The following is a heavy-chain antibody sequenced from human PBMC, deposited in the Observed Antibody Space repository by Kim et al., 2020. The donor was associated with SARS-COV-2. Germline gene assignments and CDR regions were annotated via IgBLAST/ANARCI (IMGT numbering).Heavy chain of an antibody. D-gene: IGHD5-18*01. V-gene: IGHV4-39*01. CDR3: ARHLGGYTYAFDD. CDR1: GGSITNNLYY. J-gene: IGHJ4*01. CDR2: IYSSGST. Sequence: SETLSLTCSVSGGSITNNLYYWDWIRQSPGKGLEGIGNIYSSGSTYNNPSLERRVTVSVDTSKNQFSLKLSSLTAADTAVYYCARHLGGYTYAFDDWGPGILVTVSS.